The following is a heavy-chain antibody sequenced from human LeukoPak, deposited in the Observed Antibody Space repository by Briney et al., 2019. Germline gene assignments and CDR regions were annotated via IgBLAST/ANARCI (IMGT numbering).Heavy chain of an antibody. V-gene: IGHV1-69*04. CDR3: TRETSSRYFDY. Sequence: SVKVSCKASGGTFSSYAISWVRQAPGQGLEWMGRIIPILGIANYAQKFQGRVTITADKSTSTAYMELSSLRSEDTAVYYCTRETSSRYFDYWGQGTLVTVSS. CDR2: IIPILGIA. CDR1: GGTFSSYA. J-gene: IGHJ4*02.